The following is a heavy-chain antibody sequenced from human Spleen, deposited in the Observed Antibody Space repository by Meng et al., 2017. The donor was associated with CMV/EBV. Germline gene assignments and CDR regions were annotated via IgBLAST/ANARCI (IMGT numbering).Heavy chain of an antibody. V-gene: IGHV3-21*01. Sequence: EVQLVESGGXLVKPGGSLRLSCGASGFTFSSYSMNWVRQAPGKGLEWVSSISSSSSYIYYADSVKGRFTISRDNAKNSLYLQMNSLRAEDTAVYYCARDPYDSSGYRWFDPWGQGTLVTVSS. J-gene: IGHJ5*02. D-gene: IGHD3-22*01. CDR1: GFTFSSYS. CDR2: ISSSSSYI. CDR3: ARDPYDSSGYRWFDP.